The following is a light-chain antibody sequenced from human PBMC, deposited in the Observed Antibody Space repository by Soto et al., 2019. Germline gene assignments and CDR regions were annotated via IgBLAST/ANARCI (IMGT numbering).Light chain of an antibody. CDR3: SSYVASDNLV. CDR2: EVS. CDR1: SSDSGDYKF. V-gene: IGLV2-8*01. Sequence: QSALTQPPSASGSPGQSVTISCTGTSSDSGDYKFVSWYQQYAGKAPKLMIYEVSERPSGVPDRFSGSKSGNTASLTVSGLQAGDEAHYYCSSYVASDNLVFGGGTTLTVL. J-gene: IGLJ3*02.